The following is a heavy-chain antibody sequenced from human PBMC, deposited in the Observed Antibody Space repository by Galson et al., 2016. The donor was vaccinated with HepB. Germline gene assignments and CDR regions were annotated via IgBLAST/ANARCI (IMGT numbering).Heavy chain of an antibody. J-gene: IGHJ5*02. V-gene: IGHV3-7*01. CDR2: IKQDGSEK. CDR3: ARGWYDCLSAGRFDP. D-gene: IGHD3-3*01. Sequence: SLRLSCAASGFTFNSYWMSWVRQAPGKGLEWVADIKQDGSEKSYVDSVKGRFTISRDNARNSLYLQMNSLRAEDTAVYYCARGWYDCLSAGRFDPGGQGTLVTVSS. CDR1: GFTFNSYW.